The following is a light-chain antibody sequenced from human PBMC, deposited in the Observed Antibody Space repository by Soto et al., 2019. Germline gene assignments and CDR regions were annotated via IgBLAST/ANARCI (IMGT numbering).Light chain of an antibody. V-gene: IGKV1-5*01. J-gene: IGKJ1*01. CDR1: QSISSG. CDR2: DAS. Sequence: DIRMTQSPSTLSGFVGDRVTITCRASQSISSGLAWYQQKPGKAPKLLIYDASSLESGVPSRFSGSGSGTEFTLTISSLQPDDFATYYCQQYNSYSTFGQGTKVDIK. CDR3: QQYNSYST.